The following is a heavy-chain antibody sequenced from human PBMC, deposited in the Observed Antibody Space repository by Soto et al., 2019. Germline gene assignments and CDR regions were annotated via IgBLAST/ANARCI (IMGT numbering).Heavy chain of an antibody. CDR1: GFTFSSYA. J-gene: IGHJ4*02. CDR2: ISYDGSNK. D-gene: IGHD6-19*01. CDR3: AGGQWSQVNYFDY. V-gene: IGHV3-30-3*01. Sequence: GGSLRLSCAASGFTFSSYAMHWVRQAPGKGLEWVAVISYDGSNKYYADSVKGRFTISRDNSKNTLYLQMNSLRAEDTAVYYCAGGQWSQVNYFDYWGQGTLVTVSS.